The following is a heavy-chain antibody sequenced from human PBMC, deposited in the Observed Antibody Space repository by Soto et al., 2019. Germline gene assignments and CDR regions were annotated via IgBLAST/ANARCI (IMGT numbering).Heavy chain of an antibody. CDR1: GFTFTSSA. CDR3: AADPENYYYYYGMDV. J-gene: IGHJ6*02. Sequence: SVKVSCKASGFTFTSSAVQLLRQARGQRLEWIGWIVVGSGNTNYAQKFQERVTITRDMSTSTAYMELSSLRSEDTAVYYCAADPENYYYYYGMDVWGQGTTVTVSS. V-gene: IGHV1-58*01. CDR2: IVVGSGNT.